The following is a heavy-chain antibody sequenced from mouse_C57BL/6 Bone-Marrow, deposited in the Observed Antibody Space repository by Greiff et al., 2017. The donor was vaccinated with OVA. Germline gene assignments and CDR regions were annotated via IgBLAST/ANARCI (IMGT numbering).Heavy chain of an antibody. V-gene: IGHV10-1*01. CDR2: IRSKSNNYAT. J-gene: IGHJ3*01. CDR1: GFSFNTYA. Sequence: EVQLVESGGGLVQPKGSLKLSCAASGFSFNTYAMNWVRQAPGKGLEWVARIRSKSNNYATYYADSVKDRFTISRDDSESMLYLQMNNLKTEDTAMYYCVRDYDVNWFAYWGQGTLVTVSA. CDR3: VRDYDVNWFAY. D-gene: IGHD2-4*01.